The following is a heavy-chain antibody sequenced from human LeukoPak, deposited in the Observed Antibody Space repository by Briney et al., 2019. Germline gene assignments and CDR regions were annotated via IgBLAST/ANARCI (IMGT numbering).Heavy chain of an antibody. D-gene: IGHD3-10*01. CDR2: IYTSGST. Sequence: SETLSLTCTVSGGSISSYYWSWIRQPAGKGLEWIGRIYTSGSTNYNPSLKSRVTISVDTSKNQFSLKLSSVTAADTAVYYCAREAVRGLYYGMDVWGQGTTVTVSS. J-gene: IGHJ6*02. CDR1: GGSISSYY. V-gene: IGHV4-4*07. CDR3: AREAVRGLYYGMDV.